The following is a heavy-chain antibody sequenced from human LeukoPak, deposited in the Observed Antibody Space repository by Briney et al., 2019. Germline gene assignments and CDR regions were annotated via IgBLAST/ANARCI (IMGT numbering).Heavy chain of an antibody. D-gene: IGHD5-12*01. CDR2: ISSSSSYT. CDR1: VFTFSDYY. J-gene: IGHJ4*02. CDR3: ARDVRGYSGYDLFDY. V-gene: IGHV3-11*06. Sequence: GGSLRLSCAASVFTFSDYYMSWIRQAPGKGLEWVSYISSSSSYTNYADSVKGRFTISRDNAKNSLYLQMNSLRAEDTAVYYCARDVRGYSGYDLFDYWGQGTLVTVSS.